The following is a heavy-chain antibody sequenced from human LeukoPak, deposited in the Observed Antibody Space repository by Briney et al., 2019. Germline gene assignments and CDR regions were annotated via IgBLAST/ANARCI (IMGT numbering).Heavy chain of an antibody. D-gene: IGHD2-2*01. CDR3: AKILLVVPAEHYFDY. CDR2: IRYDGSNK. Sequence: GGSLRLSCAASGFTFSSYGMHWVRQAPGKGLEWVAFIRYDGSNKYYADSVKGRFTISRDNSKNTLYLQMNSLRAEDTAVYYCAKILLVVPAEHYFDYRGQGTLVTVSS. CDR1: GFTFSSYG. V-gene: IGHV3-30*02. J-gene: IGHJ4*02.